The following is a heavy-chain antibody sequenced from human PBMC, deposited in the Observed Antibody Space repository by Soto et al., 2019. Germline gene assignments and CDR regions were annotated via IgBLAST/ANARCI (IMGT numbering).Heavy chain of an antibody. J-gene: IGHJ3*02. V-gene: IGHV4-39*01. Sequence: QLQLQESGPGLVKPSETLSLTCTVSGGSISSSSYYWGWIRQPPGKGLEWIGSIYYSGSTYYNPSLKSRVTISVDTSKNQFSLKLSSVTAADTAVYYCARRSELVDPVTMVRGVRAFDIWGQGTMVTVSS. CDR2: IYYSGST. D-gene: IGHD3-10*01. CDR1: GGSISSSSYY. CDR3: ARRSELVDPVTMVRGVRAFDI.